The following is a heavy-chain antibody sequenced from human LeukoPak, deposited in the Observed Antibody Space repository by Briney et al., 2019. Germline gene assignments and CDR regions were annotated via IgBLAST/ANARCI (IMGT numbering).Heavy chain of an antibody. CDR3: ARATTAGYCTNGVCYTRGAFDI. CDR2: INPNSGGT. V-gene: IGHV1-2*02. J-gene: IGHJ3*02. CDR1: GYTFTGYY. Sequence: GASVKVSCKASGYTFTGYYMHWVRQAPGQGLEWMGWINPNSGGTNYAQKFQGRVTMTRDTSTSTAYMELSRLRSDDTAVYYCARATTAGYCTNGVCYTRGAFDIWGQGTMVTVSS. D-gene: IGHD2-8*01.